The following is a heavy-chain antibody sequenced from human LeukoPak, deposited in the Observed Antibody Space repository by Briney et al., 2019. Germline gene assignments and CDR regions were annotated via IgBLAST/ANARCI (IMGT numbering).Heavy chain of an antibody. CDR1: GGSISSSNYFWSSSYF. J-gene: IGHJ4*02. CDR3: ARAIGGQQLVFSDY. CDR2: IFYSGST. V-gene: IGHV4-39*07. D-gene: IGHD6-13*01. Sequence: SETLSLTCTVSGGSISSSNYFWSSSYFWGWIRQPPGKGLEWIGSIFYSGSTYYNPSLKSRVSISVDTSRNQFSLKLASVTAADTAVYYCARAIGGQQLVFSDYWGQGTLVTVSS.